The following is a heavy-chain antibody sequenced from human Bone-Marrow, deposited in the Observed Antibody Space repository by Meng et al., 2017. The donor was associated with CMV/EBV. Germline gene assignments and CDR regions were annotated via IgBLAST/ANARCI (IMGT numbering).Heavy chain of an antibody. CDR1: GFSFSDYY. CDR3: ARTPDLVAGTGYFDY. J-gene: IGHJ4*02. CDR2: ISGSGSNI. D-gene: IGHD6-19*01. V-gene: IGHV3-11*01. Sequence: SGFSFSDYYMSWIRQAPGKGLEWVSYISGSGSNINYVDSVKGRFTISRDNAKNSLYLQMNSLRAEDTAVYYCARTPDLVAGTGYFDYWGQGTLVTVSS.